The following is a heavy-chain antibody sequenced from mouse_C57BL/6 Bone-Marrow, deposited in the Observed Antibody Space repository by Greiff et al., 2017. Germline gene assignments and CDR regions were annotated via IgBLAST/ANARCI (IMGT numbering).Heavy chain of an antibody. CDR2: IDPSDSYT. CDR3: ARQLRSFAY. CDR1: GYTFTSYW. Sequence: QVQLQQPGAELVRPGTSVKLSCKASGYTFTSYWMHWVKQRPGQGLEWIGVIDPSDSYTNYNQKFKGKATLTVDTSSSTAYMQLSSLTSEDSAVYYCARQLRSFAYWGQGTLVTVSA. V-gene: IGHV1-59*01. D-gene: IGHD1-1*01. J-gene: IGHJ3*01.